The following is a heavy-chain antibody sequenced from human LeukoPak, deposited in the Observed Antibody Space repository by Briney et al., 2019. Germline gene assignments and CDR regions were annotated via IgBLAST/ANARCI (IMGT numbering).Heavy chain of an antibody. J-gene: IGHJ4*02. Sequence: ASVKVSCNASGYTFTSYDINWVRQATGQGLEWMGWMNPNSGNTGYAEKFQGRATMTRDTSMSTVYMELSSLTSEDTAVYYCARGGIAAAGVDYWGQGTLVTVSS. CDR2: MNPNSGNT. D-gene: IGHD6-13*01. CDR3: ARGGIAAAGVDY. CDR1: GYTFTSYD. V-gene: IGHV1-8*01.